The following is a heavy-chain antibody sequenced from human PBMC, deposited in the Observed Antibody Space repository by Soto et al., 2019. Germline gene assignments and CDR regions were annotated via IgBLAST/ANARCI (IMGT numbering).Heavy chain of an antibody. CDR1: KFTFSNSG. D-gene: IGHD3-3*01. V-gene: IGHV3-48*01. CDR3: ATSITIFATAPLRS. CDR2: IGDSGSPP. J-gene: IGHJ4*02. Sequence: EVQLVESGGGLVQPGGSLRLSCAATKFTFSNSGMNWVRQPPGTGLERVSYIGDSGSPPYSAASVKGRFTISRDNARNPLHLQMNSLRADDTAVYYCATSITIFATAPLRSWGQGALVTVSS.